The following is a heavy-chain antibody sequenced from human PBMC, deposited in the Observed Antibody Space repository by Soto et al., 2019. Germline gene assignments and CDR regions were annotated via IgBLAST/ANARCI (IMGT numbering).Heavy chain of an antibody. CDR1: GYTFTSYG. Sequence: QVPLVQSGAEVKKPGASVKVSCKASGYTFTSYGISWVRQAPGQGLEWMGWISAYNGNTNYAQKLQGRVTMTTDTSTSTAYMELRSLTSDDTAVYYCARDGSIAARSGTPHNYYYYGMDVWGQGTTVTVSS. CDR3: ARDGSIAARSGTPHNYYYYGMDV. CDR2: ISAYNGNT. D-gene: IGHD6-6*01. J-gene: IGHJ6*02. V-gene: IGHV1-18*01.